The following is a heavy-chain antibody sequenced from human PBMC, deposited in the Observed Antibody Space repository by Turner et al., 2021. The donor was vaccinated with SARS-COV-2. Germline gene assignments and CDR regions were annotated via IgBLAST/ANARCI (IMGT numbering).Heavy chain of an antibody. CDR2: IHPGGTT. D-gene: IGHD2-15*01. CDR3: AKGDDSRKSGLL. Sequence: QVQLQQWGAGLLKPSETLSLTCAVYGGSFSGYYWTWIRQPPEKGLEWIGEIHPGGTTYHNPSLKGRVTMSVDTSKNQFYLKVSSVTAADTAVYYCAKGDDSRKSGLLWGQGTLVTVSS. V-gene: IGHV4-34*02. CDR1: GGSFSGYY. J-gene: IGHJ4*02.